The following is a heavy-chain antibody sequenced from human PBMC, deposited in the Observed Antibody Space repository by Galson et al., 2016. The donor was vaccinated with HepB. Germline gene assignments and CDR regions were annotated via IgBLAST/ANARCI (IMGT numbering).Heavy chain of an antibody. J-gene: IGHJ4*02. CDR2: LDTSNGNT. D-gene: IGHD6-6*01. Sequence: SVKVSCKASGYTFTSYAISWVRQAPAQALEYLGWLDTSNGNTNYPQKFQDRVTLTTDTSTSTTYMEPRSLISDDTAVYYRARHYSSTWPAGLIFDSWGPGTRVTVSS. CDR3: ARHYSSTWPAGLIFDS. CDR1: GYTFTSYA. V-gene: IGHV1-18*01.